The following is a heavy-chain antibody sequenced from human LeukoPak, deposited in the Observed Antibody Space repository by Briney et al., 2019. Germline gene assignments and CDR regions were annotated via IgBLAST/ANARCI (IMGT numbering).Heavy chain of an antibody. CDR3: ARRTYDFWSGYATRRCFDP. CDR1: GFTFSSYW. J-gene: IGHJ5*02. V-gene: IGHV4-34*01. Sequence: GSLRLSCAASGFTFSSYWMSWIRQPPGKGLEWIGEINHSGSTNYNPSLKSRVTISVDTSKNQFSLKLSSVTAADTAVYYCARRTYDFWSGYATRRCFDPWGQGTLVTVSS. D-gene: IGHD3-3*01. CDR2: INHSGST.